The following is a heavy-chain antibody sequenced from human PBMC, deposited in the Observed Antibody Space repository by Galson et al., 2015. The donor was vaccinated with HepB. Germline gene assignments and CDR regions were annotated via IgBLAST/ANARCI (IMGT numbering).Heavy chain of an antibody. V-gene: IGHV3-48*03. D-gene: IGHD1-26*01. Sequence: SLRLSCAASGFTFSSYAMNWVRQAPGKGLEWVSYISSSGSTIYYADSVKGRFTISRDNAKNSLYLQMNSLRAEDTAVYYCAREGSGWELLGGSGGMDVWGQGTTVTAPS. CDR1: GFTFSSYA. CDR3: AREGSGWELLGGSGGMDV. CDR2: ISSSGSTI. J-gene: IGHJ6*02.